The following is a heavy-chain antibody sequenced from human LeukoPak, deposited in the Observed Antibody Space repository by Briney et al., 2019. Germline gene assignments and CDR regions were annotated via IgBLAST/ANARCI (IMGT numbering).Heavy chain of an antibody. CDR2: ISGIGGNT. Sequence: GGSLRLSCAASGFTFSNYAMNWVRQAPGKGLVWASAISGIGGNTYSADSVKGWFNISRDNSKDTVYLQLNSLRAEDTAVYYCAKDSRSLPYCFDFWGQGTLVTVSS. CDR3: AKDSRSLPYCFDF. V-gene: IGHV3-23*01. J-gene: IGHJ4*02. CDR1: GFTFSNYA.